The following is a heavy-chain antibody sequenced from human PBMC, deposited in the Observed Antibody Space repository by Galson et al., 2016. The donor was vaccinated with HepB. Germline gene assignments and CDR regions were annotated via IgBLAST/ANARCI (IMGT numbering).Heavy chain of an antibody. V-gene: IGHV2-5*08. CDR3: AHSENGDFVDY. D-gene: IGHD4-17*01. J-gene: IGHJ4*02. Sequence: TLSLTCAVSGGSISSGPYSWSWIRQPPGKALEWLALIYWDDDKRYSPSLKRRLTVTKDTSKNLVVLTMSNMNPVDTATYYCAHSENGDFVDYWGQGALVIVSS. CDR1: GGSISSGPYS. CDR2: IYWDDDK.